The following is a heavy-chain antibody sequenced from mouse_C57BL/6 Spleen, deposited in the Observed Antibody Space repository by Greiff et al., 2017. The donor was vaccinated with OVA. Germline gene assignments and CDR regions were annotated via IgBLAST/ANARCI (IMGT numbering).Heavy chain of an antibody. CDR1: GYAFSSSW. V-gene: IGHV1-82*01. J-gene: IGHJ4*01. Sequence: VQLQQSGPELVKPGASVKISCKASGYAFSSSWMNWVKQRPGKGLEWIGRIYPGDGDTNYNGKFKGKATLTADKSSSTAYMQLSSLTSEDSAVYFCAGSKDAMDYWGQGTSVTVSS. CDR2: IYPGDGDT. CDR3: AGSKDAMDY.